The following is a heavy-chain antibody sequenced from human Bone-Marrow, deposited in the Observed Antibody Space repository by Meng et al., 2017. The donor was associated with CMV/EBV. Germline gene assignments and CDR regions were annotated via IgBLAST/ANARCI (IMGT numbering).Heavy chain of an antibody. CDR3: ARENSENWFDP. CDR2: IYYSGST. D-gene: IGHD4-23*01. Sequence: SETLSLTCTVSGGSISSGDYYWSWIRQPPGKGLEWIGYIYYSGSTYYNPSLKSRVTISVDTSKNQFSLKLSSVTAADTAVYYCARENSENWFDPWGQGTLATVSS. J-gene: IGHJ5*02. V-gene: IGHV4-30-4*02. CDR1: GGSISSGDYY.